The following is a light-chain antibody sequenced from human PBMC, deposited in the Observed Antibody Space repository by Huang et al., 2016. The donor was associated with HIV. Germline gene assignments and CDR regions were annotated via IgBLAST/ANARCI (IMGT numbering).Light chain of an antibody. CDR3: HQYYSTPPT. CDR1: QSVLYNSNNKSY. CDR2: WAS. V-gene: IGKV4-1*01. J-gene: IGKJ2*01. Sequence: DIVMTQSPDSLAVSLGERATINCKSSQSVLYNSNNKSYLAWYQQKPGQPPNLLSYWASTRESGVPDRCSGSGSGTAFTLTISSLQAEDVAVYYCHQYYSTPPTFGQGTKLEIK.